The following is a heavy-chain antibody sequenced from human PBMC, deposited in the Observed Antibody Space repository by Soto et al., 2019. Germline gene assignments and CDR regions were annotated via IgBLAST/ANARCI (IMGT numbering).Heavy chain of an antibody. D-gene: IGHD2-2*01. CDR2: INPNSGDT. J-gene: IGHJ5*02. Sequence: ASVKVSCKASGYTFTGYYMHWVRQAPGQGLEWMGWINPNSGDTNYAQKFQGRVTMTRDTSISTAYMELSRLRSDDTAVYYCARERVLPAAILSYWGTWFDPWRQGTLVTVTS. CDR3: ARERVLPAAILSYWGTWFDP. V-gene: IGHV1-2*02. CDR1: GYTFTGYY.